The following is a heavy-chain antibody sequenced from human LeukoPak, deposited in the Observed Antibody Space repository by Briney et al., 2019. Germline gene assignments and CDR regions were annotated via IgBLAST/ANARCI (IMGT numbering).Heavy chain of an antibody. D-gene: IGHD5-12*01. CDR3: ARDGSDLVGAFDI. CDR2: IYYSGST. CDR1: GGSISSYY. V-gene: IGHV4-59*01. J-gene: IGHJ3*02. Sequence: SETLSLTCTVSGGSISSYYWSWIRQPPGKGLEWIGYIYYSGSTNYNPSLKSRVTISVDTSKNQFSLKLSSVTAADTAAYYCARDGSDLVGAFDIWGQGTMVTVSS.